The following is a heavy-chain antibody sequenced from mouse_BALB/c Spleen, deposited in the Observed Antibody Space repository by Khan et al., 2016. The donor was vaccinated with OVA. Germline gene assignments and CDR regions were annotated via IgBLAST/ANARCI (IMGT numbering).Heavy chain of an antibody. J-gene: IGHJ2*01. D-gene: IGHD2-14*01. CDR2: IYPGNGYT. CDR1: GSTFTSYG. V-gene: IGHV1S134*01. Sequence: EVQLQESGAELGRPGSSVKLSCKTSGSTFTSYGIKWVKQRPGQGLEWIGYIYPGNGYTEYNERFQGKAILTSDTSSSTAYMQLRSLTSEDSAMYFCTTAYYRYYFDYWGQGTMLTVSA. CDR3: TTAYYRYYFDY.